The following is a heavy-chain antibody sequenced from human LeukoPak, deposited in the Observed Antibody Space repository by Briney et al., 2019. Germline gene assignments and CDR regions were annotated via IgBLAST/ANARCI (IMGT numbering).Heavy chain of an antibody. D-gene: IGHD4-17*01. CDR3: ARDQSYDYGDYVFDY. J-gene: IGHJ4*02. CDR2: ISSSSSYI. CDR1: GFTFSSYS. V-gene: IGHV3-21*01. Sequence: GGSLRLSCAASGFTFSSYSMNWVRQAPGKGLEWVSSISSSSSYIYYADSVKGRFTISRDNAKNSLYLQMNSLRAEDTAVYYCARDQSYDYGDYVFDYWGQGTLVTVSS.